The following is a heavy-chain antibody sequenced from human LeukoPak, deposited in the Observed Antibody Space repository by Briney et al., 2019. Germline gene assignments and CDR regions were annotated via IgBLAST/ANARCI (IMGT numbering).Heavy chain of an antibody. Sequence: ASVKVSCKASGYTFTSYAMNWVRQAPGQGLEWMGWINTNTGNPTYAQGFTGRFVFSLDTSVSTAYLQISSLKAEDTAVYYCARDAAADFYYYYYMDVCGKGSTVTVSS. CDR3: ARDAAADFYYYYYMDV. J-gene: IGHJ6*03. D-gene: IGHD6-13*01. CDR1: GYTFTSYA. V-gene: IGHV7-4-1*02. CDR2: INTNTGNP.